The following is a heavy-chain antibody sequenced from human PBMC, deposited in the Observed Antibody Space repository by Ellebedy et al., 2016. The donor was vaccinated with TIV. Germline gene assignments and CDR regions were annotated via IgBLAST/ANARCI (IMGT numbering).Heavy chain of an antibody. D-gene: IGHD3-3*01. J-gene: IGHJ6*02. Sequence: APVKVSCKASGYPFTNYFMYWVRQAPGQGLEWMGIIHPNDGTTSFGQTFKGRVTLTRDTSTSTVYMELSSLSSEDTAVYFCARDRLRFFSMDVWGQGTTVTVSS. CDR3: ARDRLRFFSMDV. CDR2: IHPNDGTT. CDR1: GYPFTNYF. V-gene: IGHV1-46*01.